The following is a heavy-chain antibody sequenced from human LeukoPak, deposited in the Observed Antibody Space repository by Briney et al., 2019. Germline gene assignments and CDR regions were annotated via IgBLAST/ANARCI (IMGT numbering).Heavy chain of an antibody. Sequence: PSETLSLTCAVSGGPFSGYYWSWIRQPPGKGLEWIGEINHSGSTNYNPSLKSRVTISVDTSKNQFSLKLSSVTAADTAVYYCARDDYGDYGRWGQGTLVTVSS. D-gene: IGHD4-17*01. CDR3: ARDDYGDYGR. CDR1: GGPFSGYY. J-gene: IGHJ4*02. V-gene: IGHV4-34*01. CDR2: INHSGST.